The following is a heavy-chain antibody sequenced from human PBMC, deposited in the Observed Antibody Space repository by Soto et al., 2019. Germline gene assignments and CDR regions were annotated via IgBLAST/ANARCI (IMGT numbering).Heavy chain of an antibody. CDR2: IYSGSAT. D-gene: IGHD6-19*01. V-gene: IGHV3-53*02. Sequence: EVRLVETGGGLIQPGGSLRLSCAASWFTVSDTYMNWVRQAPGKGLEWVSVIYSGSATYYADAVKGRYTISRGNSNNTVFLQTSSLRVDATAVYYCARGKSGWLNFDYWGQGILVTVSS. CDR1: WFTVSDTY. J-gene: IGHJ4*02. CDR3: ARGKSGWLNFDY.